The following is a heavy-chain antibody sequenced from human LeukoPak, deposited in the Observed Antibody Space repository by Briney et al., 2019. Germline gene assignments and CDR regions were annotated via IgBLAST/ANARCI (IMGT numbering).Heavy chain of an antibody. Sequence: GGSLRLSCVASGFTFSDYYMSWIRQAPGKGLEWVSAISGSGGSTYYADSVKGRFTISRDNSKNTLYLQMNSLRAEDTAVYYCAKGRIAAASFDYWGQGTLVTVSS. CDR1: GFTFSDYY. D-gene: IGHD6-13*01. V-gene: IGHV3-23*01. CDR2: ISGSGGST. CDR3: AKGRIAAASFDY. J-gene: IGHJ4*02.